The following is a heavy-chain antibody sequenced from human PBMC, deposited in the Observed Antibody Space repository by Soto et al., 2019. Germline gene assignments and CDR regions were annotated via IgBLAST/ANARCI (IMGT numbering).Heavy chain of an antibody. D-gene: IGHD3-10*02. Sequence: EVQLVESGGGLVKPGGSLRLSCAASGFTFSNAWMSWVRQAPGKGLEWVGRIKSKTDGGTTDYAAPVKGRFTISRDDSKNTLYLQMNSLKTEDTAVYYCTTLFGVKKGIDYWGQGTLVTVSS. J-gene: IGHJ4*02. CDR2: IKSKTDGGTT. CDR3: TTLFGVKKGIDY. CDR1: GFTFSNAW. V-gene: IGHV3-15*01.